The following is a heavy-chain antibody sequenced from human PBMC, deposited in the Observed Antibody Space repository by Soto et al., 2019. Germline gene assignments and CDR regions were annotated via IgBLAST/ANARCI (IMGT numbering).Heavy chain of an antibody. CDR2: INHSGST. D-gene: IGHD6-13*01. J-gene: IGHJ6*02. Sequence: SETLSLTCAVYGGSFSGYYWSWIRQPPGKGLEWIGEINHSGSTNYNPSLKSRVTISVDTSKNQFSLKLSSVTAADTAVYYCASLWGLCAAAEVEYYYYGMDVWGQGTTVTVSS. CDR1: GGSFSGYY. V-gene: IGHV4-34*01. CDR3: ASLWGLCAAAEVEYYYYGMDV.